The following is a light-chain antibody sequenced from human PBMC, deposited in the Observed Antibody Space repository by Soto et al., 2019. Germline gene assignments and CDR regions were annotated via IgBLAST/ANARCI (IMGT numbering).Light chain of an antibody. Sequence: IQLTQYTSSLSASAGDRVTITCRASQNINDYLNWIQLKPGKAPKLLIYAASSLQSGVPSRLSGSGSGTDFTLTISSLQPDDFATYYCQHSNSYSEAFGQGTKVDIK. CDR3: QHSNSYSEA. CDR2: AAS. CDR1: QNINDY. V-gene: IGKV1-39*01. J-gene: IGKJ1*01.